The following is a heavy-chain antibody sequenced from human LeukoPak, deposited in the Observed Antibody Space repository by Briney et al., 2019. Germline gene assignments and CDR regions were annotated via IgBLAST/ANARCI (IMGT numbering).Heavy chain of an antibody. J-gene: IGHJ4*02. Sequence: GGSLRLSCAASGFTFDDYGMSWVRHAPGKGLESVSGIDWNGGSTGYADSVKGRFTISRDNAKSTVYLQMNSLRAEDTALYYCARDYCGGDCYPFDYWGQGTLVTVSS. CDR1: GFTFDDYG. CDR2: IDWNGGST. V-gene: IGHV3-20*04. CDR3: ARDYCGGDCYPFDY. D-gene: IGHD2-21*02.